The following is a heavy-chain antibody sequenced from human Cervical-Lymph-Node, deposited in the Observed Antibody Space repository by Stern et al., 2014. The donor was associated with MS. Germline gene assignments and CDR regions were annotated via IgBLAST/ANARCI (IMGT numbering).Heavy chain of an antibody. CDR3: ARGAGDNWFDP. J-gene: IGHJ5*02. V-gene: IGHV1-69*06. D-gene: IGHD3-10*01. CDR1: GG. Sequence: VQLVESGADVKKPGSSVRVSCKASGGISWLRQAPGQGLEWMGGIIPFVGTGTVNYAQNFQGRLTIIADTSTNPTYMELSSLRFDDTAVYYCARGAGDNWFDPWGQGTLVSVSS. CDR2: IIPFVGTGTV.